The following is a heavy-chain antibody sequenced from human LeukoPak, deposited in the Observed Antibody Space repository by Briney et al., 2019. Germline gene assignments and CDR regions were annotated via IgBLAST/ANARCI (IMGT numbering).Heavy chain of an antibody. CDR2: IRAGGGTT. Sequence: GTLSLTCAVSGGSVSSSHWWSWVRQPPGKGLEWVSAIRAGGGTTYYADSVKGRFTISRDTSKNTLYLQMNSLRAEDTAIYYCAKDSYNWNYGLFDYWGQGTLVTVSS. D-gene: IGHD1-7*01. V-gene: IGHV3-23*01. CDR1: GGSVSSSH. CDR3: AKDSYNWNYGLFDY. J-gene: IGHJ4*02.